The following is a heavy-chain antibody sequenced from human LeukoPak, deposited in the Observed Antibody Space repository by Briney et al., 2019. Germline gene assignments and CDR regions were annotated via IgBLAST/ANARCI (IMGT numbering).Heavy chain of an antibody. CDR1: GFTFSSYE. V-gene: IGHV3-48*03. CDR2: ISSSGSTI. D-gene: IGHD3-22*01. J-gene: IGHJ4*02. Sequence: PGRSLRLSCAASGFTFSSYEMNWVRQAPGKGLEWVSYISSSGSTIYYADSVKGRFTISRDNAKNSLFLQMNSLRAEDTAVYYCARRGYYDTSGYLFDYWGQGTLVTVSS. CDR3: ARRGYYDTSGYLFDY.